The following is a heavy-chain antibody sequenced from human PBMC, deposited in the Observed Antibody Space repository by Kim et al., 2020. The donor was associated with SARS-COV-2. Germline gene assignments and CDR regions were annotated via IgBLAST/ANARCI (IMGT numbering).Heavy chain of an antibody. J-gene: IGHJ5*02. V-gene: IGHV3-21*01. D-gene: IGHD2-2*01. CDR3: ARNEGYQEACFDP. Sequence: YTDAVKRRFTIARDNASNSLYLKMNSLRAEETAGYYCARNEGYQEACFDPWGQGTLVTVSS.